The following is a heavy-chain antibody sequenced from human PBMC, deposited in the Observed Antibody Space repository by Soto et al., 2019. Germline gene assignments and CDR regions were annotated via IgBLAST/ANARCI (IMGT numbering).Heavy chain of an antibody. D-gene: IGHD6-19*01. J-gene: IGHJ3*02. V-gene: IGHV3-9*01. CDR1: GFIFDDYA. Sequence: EVQLVESGGGLVQPGRSLRLSCAASGFIFDDYAMHWVRQAPGKGLEWVSGISWNGGRLGYAASVKGRFTISRDNAKNSLSLQMNSLRAEDTALYYCAKGIVVAGMVGADAFQIWGQGTMVTVSS. CDR2: ISWNGGRL. CDR3: AKGIVVAGMVGADAFQI.